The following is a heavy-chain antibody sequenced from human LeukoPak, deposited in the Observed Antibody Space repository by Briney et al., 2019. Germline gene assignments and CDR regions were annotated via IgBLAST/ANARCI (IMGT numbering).Heavy chain of an antibody. CDR2: IYTSGST. D-gene: IGHD6-13*01. CDR1: GGSISSGSYY. CDR3: ASAPEFYSSSWFDY. Sequence: SQTLSLTCTVSGGSISSGSYYWSWIRQPAGKGLEWIGRIYTSGSTNYNPSLKSRVTISVDTSKNQFSLKLSSVTAADTAVYYCASAPEFYSSSWFDYWGQGTLVTVSS. J-gene: IGHJ4*02. V-gene: IGHV4-61*02.